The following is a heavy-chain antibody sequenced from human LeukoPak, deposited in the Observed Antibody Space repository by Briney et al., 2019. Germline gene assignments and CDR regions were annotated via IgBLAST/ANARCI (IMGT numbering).Heavy chain of an antibody. CDR2: IYYSGST. J-gene: IGHJ3*02. CDR3: ARNIHDSSGYYSDAFDI. V-gene: IGHV4-30-4*01. D-gene: IGHD3-22*01. Sequence: PSETLSLTCTVSGGSISSGVYYWSWVRQPPGKGLEWIGYIYYSGSTYYNPSLKSRVSISVDTSKNQFSLKLSSVTAADTAVYYCARNIHDSSGYYSDAFDIWGQGTMVTVSS. CDR1: GGSISSGVYY.